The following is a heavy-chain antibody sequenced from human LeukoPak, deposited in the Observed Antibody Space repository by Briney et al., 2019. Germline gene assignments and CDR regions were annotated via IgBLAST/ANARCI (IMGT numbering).Heavy chain of an antibody. V-gene: IGHV4-59*01. CDR2: IYYSGST. J-gene: IGHJ5*02. Sequence: SETLSLTCTVSGASISNYYWTWIRQPPGKGLEWIGYIYYSGSTNYNPSLKSRVTISVDTSKNQFSLKLTSVTAADTAVYYCARGGSWFDPWGQGTLVTVSS. CDR1: GASISNYY. D-gene: IGHD3-10*01. CDR3: ARGGSWFDP.